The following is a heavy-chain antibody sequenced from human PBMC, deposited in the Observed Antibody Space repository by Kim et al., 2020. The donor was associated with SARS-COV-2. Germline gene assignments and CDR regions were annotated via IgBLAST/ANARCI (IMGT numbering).Heavy chain of an antibody. V-gene: IGHV4-59*01. CDR3: ARAYTVTTSPTWFDP. J-gene: IGHJ5*02. Sequence: SETLSLTCTVSGGSISSYYWSWIRQPPGKGLEWIGYIYYSGSTNYNPSLKSRVTISVDTSKNQFSLKLSSVTAADTAVYYCARAYTVTTSPTWFDPWGQGTLVTVSS. D-gene: IGHD4-17*01. CDR1: GGSISSYY. CDR2: IYYSGST.